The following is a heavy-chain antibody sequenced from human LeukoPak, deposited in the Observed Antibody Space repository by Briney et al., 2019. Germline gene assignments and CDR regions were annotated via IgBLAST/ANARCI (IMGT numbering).Heavy chain of an antibody. CDR2: INPNSGGT. CDR3: ARAGGWARGDYKGDAFDI. Sequence: ASVKVSCKASGYTFTGYYMHWVRQAPGQGLEWMGWINPNSGGTNYAQKFQGRVTMTRDTSISTAYMELSRLRSDDTAVYYCARAGGWARGDYKGDAFDIWGQGTMVTVSS. V-gene: IGHV1-2*02. CDR1: GYTFTGYY. J-gene: IGHJ3*02. D-gene: IGHD6-19*01.